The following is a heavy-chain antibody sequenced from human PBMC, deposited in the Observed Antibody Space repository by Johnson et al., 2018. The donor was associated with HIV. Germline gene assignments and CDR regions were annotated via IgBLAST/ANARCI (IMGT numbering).Heavy chain of an antibody. D-gene: IGHD2-15*01. CDR3: ARGPHEVVVVAATSAFDI. CDR1: GFTVSRSY. Sequence: VQLVESGGGVVQPGGSLRLSCAASGFTVSRSYMSWVRQAPGKGLEWVSVIYSGGSTYYADSVKGRCTISRDNSKNTLYLQMNSLRAEDTAVYYCARGPHEVVVVAATSAFDIWGQGTMVTVSS. V-gene: IGHV3-66*02. J-gene: IGHJ3*02. CDR2: IYSGGST.